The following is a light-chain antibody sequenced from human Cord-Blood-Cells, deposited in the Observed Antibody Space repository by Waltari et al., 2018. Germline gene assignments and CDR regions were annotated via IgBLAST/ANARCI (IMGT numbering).Light chain of an antibody. Sequence: QAALTQPPSASGSPGQSVPLPCTGTSSDVGCYNYVYWYQQHPAKAPKLMIYEVSKRPSGVPDRFSGSKSGNTASLTVSGLQAEDEADYYCSSYAGSNNLVFGGGTKLTVL. V-gene: IGLV2-8*01. CDR3: SSYAGSNNLV. J-gene: IGLJ2*01. CDR1: SSDVGCYNY. CDR2: EVS.